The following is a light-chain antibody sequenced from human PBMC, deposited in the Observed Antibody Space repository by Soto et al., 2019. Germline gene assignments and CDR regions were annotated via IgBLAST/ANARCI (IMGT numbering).Light chain of an antibody. CDR3: QQYDNLPST. V-gene: IGKV1-33*01. CDR2: DAS. Sequence: DIQMTQSPSSLSASVGDRVNITCQASQDISNYLNWYQQKPGKAPKLLIYDASNLETGVPSRFSGSGSGTDFTFTISSLQPEDIATYYCQQYDNLPSTFGQGTRLEIK. CDR1: QDISNY. J-gene: IGKJ5*01.